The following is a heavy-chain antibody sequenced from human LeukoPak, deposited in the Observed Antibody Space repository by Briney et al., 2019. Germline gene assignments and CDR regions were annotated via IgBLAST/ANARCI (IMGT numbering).Heavy chain of an antibody. D-gene: IGHD6-13*01. CDR2: INEDGSEK. J-gene: IGHJ4*02. CDR1: GFTFSTYW. CDR3: GRDQGAAGDY. Sequence: GGSLRLSCAASGFTFSTYWMTWVRQAPGKGGEWVANINEDGSEKFYVDSVKGRFNIYRDNAKKSVYLQMNSLIAEDTALYYCGRDQGAAGDYWGQGTLVTVSS. V-gene: IGHV3-7*01.